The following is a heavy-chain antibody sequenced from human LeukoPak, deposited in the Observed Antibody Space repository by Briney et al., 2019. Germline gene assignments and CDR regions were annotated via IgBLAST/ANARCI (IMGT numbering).Heavy chain of an antibody. J-gene: IGHJ3*02. Sequence: SETLSLTCAVYGGSFSGYYWSWIRQPPGKGLEWIGGINHSGSTNYNPSLKSRVTISVDTSKNQFSLKLSSVTAADTAVYYCARPSASIAAALDAFDIWGQGTMVTVSS. CDR1: GGSFSGYY. V-gene: IGHV4-34*01. CDR3: ARPSASIAAALDAFDI. CDR2: INHSGST. D-gene: IGHD6-13*01.